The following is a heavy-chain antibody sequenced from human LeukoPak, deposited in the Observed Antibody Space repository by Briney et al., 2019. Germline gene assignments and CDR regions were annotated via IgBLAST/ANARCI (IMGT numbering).Heavy chain of an antibody. CDR1: GFTFSSYG. CDR2: ISSSSSYI. D-gene: IGHD2-15*01. V-gene: IGHV3-21*01. Sequence: GGSLRLSCAASGFTFSSYGMSWVRQAPGKGLEWVSSISSSSSYIYYADSVKGRFTISRDNAKNSLYLQMNSLRAEDTAVYYCAREGKRSGIVVVVAARAYYFDYWGQGTLVTVSS. J-gene: IGHJ4*02. CDR3: AREGKRSGIVVVVAARAYYFDY.